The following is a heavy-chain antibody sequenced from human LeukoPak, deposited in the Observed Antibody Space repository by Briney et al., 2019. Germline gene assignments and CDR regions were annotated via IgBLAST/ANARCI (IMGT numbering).Heavy chain of an antibody. Sequence: GASVKVSCKASGYTFTSYGTSWVRHAPGQGLEWMGWISAYNGNTNYAQKLQGRVTMTTDTSTSTAYMELRSLRSDDTAVYYCARDDDGDEDYYYYGMDVWGKGTTVTVSS. J-gene: IGHJ6*04. CDR2: ISAYNGNT. V-gene: IGHV1-18*04. CDR1: GYTFTSYG. D-gene: IGHD4-17*01. CDR3: ARDDDGDEDYYYYGMDV.